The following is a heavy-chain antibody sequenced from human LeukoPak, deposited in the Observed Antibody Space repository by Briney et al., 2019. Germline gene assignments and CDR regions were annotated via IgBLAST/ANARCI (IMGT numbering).Heavy chain of an antibody. D-gene: IGHD3-22*01. CDR1: GYSFTSYH. CDR2: ISPGGST. J-gene: IGHJ4*02. Sequence: ASVKVSCKASGYSFTSYHIHWVRQAPGQGLEWMGTISPGGSTSYAQNFQGRITVTRDTSTSTVYMELSSLRSEGSEDTAIYYCARSSGNSFDYGGQGTLVTVSS. V-gene: IGHV1-46*01. CDR3: ARSSGNSFDY.